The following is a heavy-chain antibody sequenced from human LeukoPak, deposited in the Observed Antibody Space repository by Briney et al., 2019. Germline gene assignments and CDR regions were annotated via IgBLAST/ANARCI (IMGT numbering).Heavy chain of an antibody. CDR3: ARAEYYYDSSGELKIDY. CDR1: GFTFSSYA. Sequence: GGSLRLSCAASGFTFSSYAMHWVRQAPGKGLEWVAVISYDGSNKYYADSVKGRFTISRDNSKNTLYLQMNSLRAEDTAVYYCARAEYYYDSSGELKIDYWGQGTLVTVSS. V-gene: IGHV3-30*04. D-gene: IGHD3-22*01. J-gene: IGHJ4*02. CDR2: ISYDGSNK.